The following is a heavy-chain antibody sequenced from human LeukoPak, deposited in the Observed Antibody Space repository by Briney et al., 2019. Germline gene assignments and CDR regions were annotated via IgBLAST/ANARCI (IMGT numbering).Heavy chain of an antibody. Sequence: GGSLRLSCAASGFTFSDYYMSWIRQAPGKGLEWVSYISSSGSTIYYADSVKGRFTISRDNAKNSLYLQMNSLRAEDTAVYYRAREGSGWRYYYYYMDVWGKGTTVTVSS. V-gene: IGHV3-11*01. D-gene: IGHD6-19*01. J-gene: IGHJ6*03. CDR1: GFTFSDYY. CDR3: AREGSGWRYYYYYMDV. CDR2: ISSSGSTI.